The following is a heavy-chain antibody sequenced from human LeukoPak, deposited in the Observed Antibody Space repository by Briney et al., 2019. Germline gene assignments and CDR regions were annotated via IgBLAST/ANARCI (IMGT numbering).Heavy chain of an antibody. D-gene: IGHD1-26*01. CDR1: GFTFSNAW. CDR2: IKSKTDGGTT. V-gene: IGHV3-15*01. CDR3: TTRSLGARSRSSFDN. J-gene: IGHJ4*02. Sequence: GESLRLSCAASGFTFSNAWMSWVRQAPGKGLEWVGRIKSKTDGGTTDYAAPVKGRFSISRDDSKNTLYLQMNSLKTEDTAVYYCTTRSLGARSRSSFDNWGQGTLVTVSS.